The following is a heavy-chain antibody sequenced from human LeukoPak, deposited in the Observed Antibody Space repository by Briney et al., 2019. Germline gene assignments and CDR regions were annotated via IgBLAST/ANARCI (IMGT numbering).Heavy chain of an antibody. CDR2: FDPEDGET. D-gene: IGHD2-2*01. V-gene: IGHV1-24*01. CDR1: GYTLTELS. Sequence: GASVKVSGKVSGYTLTELSMHWVRQAPGKGREGRGSFDPEDGETIYAHKFQVRGAMTEDTSTDTAYMEPRSLRSEDTAVYYCATAVQKYCSSTSCYPNWFDPWGQGTLVTVSS. J-gene: IGHJ5*02. CDR3: ATAVQKYCSSTSCYPNWFDP.